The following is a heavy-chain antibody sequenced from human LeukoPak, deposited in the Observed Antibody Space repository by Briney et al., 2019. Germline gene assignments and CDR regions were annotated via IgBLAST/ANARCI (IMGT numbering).Heavy chain of an antibody. CDR3: ARAVPAAHNDY. J-gene: IGHJ4*02. D-gene: IGHD2-2*01. CDR2: INHSGST. Sequence: SETLSLTCAVYGGSFSGYYRSWIRQPPGKGLEWIGEINHSGSTNYNPSLKSRVTISVDTSKNQFSLKLSSVTAADTAVYYCARAVPAAHNDYWGQGTLVTVSS. V-gene: IGHV4-34*01. CDR1: GGSFSGYY.